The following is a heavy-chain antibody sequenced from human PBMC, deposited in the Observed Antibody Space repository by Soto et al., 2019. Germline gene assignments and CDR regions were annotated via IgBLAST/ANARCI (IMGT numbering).Heavy chain of an antibody. CDR3: AKDGLRDEFWSGCMRWFDS. J-gene: IGHJ5*01. V-gene: IGHV1-3*05. D-gene: IGHD3-3*01. Sequence: QVQLVQSGAEDRKPGASVEVSCKASGYVFTHYAIHWLRQAPGQRPEWMGWINGGNGNTKYSQKFQDRISITRDTSANIVYMGLYSLTSEDTAMYYRAKDGLRDEFWSGCMRWFDSWGQGTRVTVSS. CDR1: GYVFTHYA. CDR2: INGGNGNT.